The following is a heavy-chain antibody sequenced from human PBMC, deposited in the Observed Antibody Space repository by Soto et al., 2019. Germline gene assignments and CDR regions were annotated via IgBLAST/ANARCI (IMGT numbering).Heavy chain of an antibody. D-gene: IGHD3-10*01. CDR2: IYYSGST. CDR3: ATLWFGEGNY. J-gene: IGHJ4*02. CDR1: GGSISSSSYY. Sequence: PSETLSLTCTVSGGSISSSSYYWGWIRQPPGKGLEWIGSIYYSGSTYHNPSLKSRVTISVDTSKNQFSLKLSSVTAADTAVYYCATLWFGEGNYWGQGTLVTVSS. V-gene: IGHV4-39*01.